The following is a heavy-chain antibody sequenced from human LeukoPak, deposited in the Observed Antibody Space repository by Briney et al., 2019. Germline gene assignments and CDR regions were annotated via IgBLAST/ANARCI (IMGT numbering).Heavy chain of an antibody. CDR3: AKKGYYDGSGYYMYYFDH. D-gene: IGHD3-22*01. Sequence: GGSLRLSCAASGFTISIYAMSWVRQTPGKGLAWVSAISGSGGTAYYADSVRGRFTISRDNSKNTLYLQMNSLRAEDMAVYYCAKKGYYDGSGYYMYYFDHWGQGTLVTVSS. CDR2: ISGSGGTA. CDR1: GFTISIYA. J-gene: IGHJ4*02. V-gene: IGHV3-23*01.